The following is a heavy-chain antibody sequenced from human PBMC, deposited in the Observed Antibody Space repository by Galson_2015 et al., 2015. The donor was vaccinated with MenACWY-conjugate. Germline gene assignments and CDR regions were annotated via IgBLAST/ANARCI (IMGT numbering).Heavy chain of an antibody. CDR1: GFTFSTYV. CDR3: AKGGDSGYSDVYNY. J-gene: IGHJ4*02. Sequence: SLRLSCAASGFTFSTYVMSWVRQAPGKGLEWVSSISGSVATTYYADSVKGRLTISRDNFKNTLYLQINSLRAEDTAIYYCAKGGDSGYSDVYNYWGQGTLVGVSS. V-gene: IGHV3-23*01. CDR2: ISGSVATT. D-gene: IGHD5-18*01.